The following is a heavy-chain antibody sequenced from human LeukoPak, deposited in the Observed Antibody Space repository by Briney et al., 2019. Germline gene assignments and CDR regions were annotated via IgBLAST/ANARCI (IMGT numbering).Heavy chain of an antibody. CDR2: INPNSGGT. V-gene: IGHV1-2*06. J-gene: IGHJ4*02. Sequence: GASVKVSCEASGYTFTDYYVHWVRQAPGQGLEWMGRINPNSGGTNCAQKFQGRVTMTRDTSISTVYMELSRLKSDDTAVYYCARWGPLRLPGGYWGQGTLVTVSS. CDR1: GYTFTDYY. D-gene: IGHD3-16*01. CDR3: ARWGPLRLPGGY.